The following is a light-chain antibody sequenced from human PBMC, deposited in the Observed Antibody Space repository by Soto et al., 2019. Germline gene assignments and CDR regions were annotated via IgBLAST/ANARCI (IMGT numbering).Light chain of an antibody. Sequence: IQMTQSPSSLSASVGDRVTITCRASQSISNSLNWYQQKPGKAPKLLIYAASSLQGGVPSRFSGSGSGTDFTLTISSLQPEDFATYYCQQSYSTPPWTFGQGTKVDIK. CDR3: QQSYSTPPWT. CDR1: QSISNS. J-gene: IGKJ1*01. CDR2: AAS. V-gene: IGKV1-39*01.